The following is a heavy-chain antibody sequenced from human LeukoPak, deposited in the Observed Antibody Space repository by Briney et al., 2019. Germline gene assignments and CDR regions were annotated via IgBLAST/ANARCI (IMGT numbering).Heavy chain of an antibody. D-gene: IGHD5-18*01. V-gene: IGHV4-39*07. CDR3: AYSYGYGGYFDY. J-gene: IGHJ4*02. CDR2: IYYTGRT. CDR1: GASISSNDHY. Sequence: PSETLSLTCSVSGASISSNDHYWGWVRQPPGKGLEWIGSIYYTGRTYYSPSLESRLSISVDTPKNQFSLKLSSVTAADTAVYYCAYSYGYGGYFDYWGQGTLVTVSS.